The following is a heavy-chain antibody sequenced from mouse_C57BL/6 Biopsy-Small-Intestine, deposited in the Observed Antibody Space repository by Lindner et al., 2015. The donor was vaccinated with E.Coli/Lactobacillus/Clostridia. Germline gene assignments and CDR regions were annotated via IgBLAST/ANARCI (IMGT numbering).Heavy chain of an antibody. V-gene: IGHV1-85*01. J-gene: IGHJ2*01. Sequence: VQLQESGPELVKPGASVKLSCKASGYTFTSYDINWVKQRPGQGLEWIGWIYPRDGSTKYNEKFKGKATLTVDTSSSTAYMELHSLTSEDSAVYFCARGALITTRLVFDYWGQGTTLTVSS. CDR2: IYPRDGST. D-gene: IGHD1-1*01. CDR3: ARGALITTRLVFDY. CDR1: GYTFTSYD.